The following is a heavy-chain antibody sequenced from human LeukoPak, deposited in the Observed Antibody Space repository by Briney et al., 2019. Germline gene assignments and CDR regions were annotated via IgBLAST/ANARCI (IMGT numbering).Heavy chain of an antibody. Sequence: GASLQISCKGSGSIFTYYWIGWVRQLPGKGLEWMGISYPGDSDTSYSPSFQGQVTISADKSISTAYLQWSSLKASDTAMYYCAGQQRDCSGGSCRTGAFDYWGQGTLVTVSS. D-gene: IGHD2-15*01. V-gene: IGHV5-51*01. CDR3: AGQQRDCSGGSCRTGAFDY. J-gene: IGHJ4*02. CDR2: SYPGDSDT. CDR1: GSIFTYYW.